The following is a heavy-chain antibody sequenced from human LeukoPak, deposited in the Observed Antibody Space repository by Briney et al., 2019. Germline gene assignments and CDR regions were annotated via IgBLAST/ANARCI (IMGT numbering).Heavy chain of an antibody. CDR2: ISAYNGHT. D-gene: IGHD3-22*01. V-gene: IGHV1-18*01. J-gene: IGHJ4*02. Sequence: ASVKVSCKASGYTFTSYGISWVRQAPGQGLEWMGWISAYNGHTNYPQKLQGRVTMTIDTSTSTAYMELRSLRSDDTAVYYCARASNYYDSYYFDYWGQGTLVTVSS. CDR3: ARASNYYDSYYFDY. CDR1: GYTFTSYG.